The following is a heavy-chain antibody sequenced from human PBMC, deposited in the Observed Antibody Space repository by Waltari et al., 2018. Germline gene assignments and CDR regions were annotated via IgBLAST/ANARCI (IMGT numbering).Heavy chain of an antibody. V-gene: IGHV1-69*01. CDR3: ARDWGVRGVNFPYGMDV. CDR1: GGTFSSYA. D-gene: IGHD3-10*01. J-gene: IGHJ6*02. Sequence: QVQLVQSGAEVKKPGSSVKVSCKASGGTFSSYAISWVRRAPGQGLEWMGGIIPILGTANYAQKFQGRVTITADESTSTAYMELSSLRSEDTAVYYCARDWGVRGVNFPYGMDVWGQGTTVTVSS. CDR2: IIPILGTA.